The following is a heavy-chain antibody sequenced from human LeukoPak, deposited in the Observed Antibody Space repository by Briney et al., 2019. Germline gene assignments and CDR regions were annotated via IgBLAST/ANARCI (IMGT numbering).Heavy chain of an antibody. J-gene: IGHJ6*02. CDR1: GFTFSFYW. Sequence: GGSLRLSCAASGFTFSFYWMHWGRQGPGTGLVWVSRINSDGSSTSYADSVKGRFTISRDNAKNTLYLQMNSLRAEDTAVYYCARGLGYCSGGSCGQYYYYGMDVWGQGTTVTVSS. CDR2: INSDGSST. V-gene: IGHV3-74*01. CDR3: ARGLGYCSGGSCGQYYYYGMDV. D-gene: IGHD2-15*01.